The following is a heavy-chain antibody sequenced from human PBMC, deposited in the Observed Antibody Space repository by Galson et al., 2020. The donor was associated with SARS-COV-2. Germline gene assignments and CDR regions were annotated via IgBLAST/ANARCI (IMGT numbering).Heavy chain of an antibody. J-gene: IGHJ6*02. CDR3: AKDMLHLEWLFAGVRHNPYYSCCMDF. CDR1: GFTFSSYA. CDR2: ISGSGGST. Sequence: GGSLRLSCAASGFTFSSYAMSWVRQAPGKGLEWVSAISGSGGSTYYADSVKGRFTISRDNTKNTLYLQMNSMRAEDTAVYYCAKDMLHLEWLFAGVRHNPYYSCCMDFWGQGTTVTVSS. D-gene: IGHD3-3*01. V-gene: IGHV3-23*01.